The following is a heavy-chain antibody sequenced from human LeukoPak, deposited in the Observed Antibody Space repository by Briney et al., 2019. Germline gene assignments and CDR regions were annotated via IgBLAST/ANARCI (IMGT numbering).Heavy chain of an antibody. CDR1: GFTFSSYE. V-gene: IGHV3-48*03. D-gene: IGHD3-22*01. Sequence: GGSLRLFCAASGFTFSSYEMNWVRQAPGKGLEWVSYISSSGSTIYYADSVKGRFTISRDNAKTSLYLQMNSLRAEDTAVYYCARVGYYYDSSGYWNRFGMDVWGQGTTVTVSS. J-gene: IGHJ6*02. CDR3: ARVGYYYDSSGYWNRFGMDV. CDR2: ISSSGSTI.